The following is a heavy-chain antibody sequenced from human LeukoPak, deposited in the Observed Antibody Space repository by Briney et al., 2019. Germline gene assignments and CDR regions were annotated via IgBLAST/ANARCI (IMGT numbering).Heavy chain of an antibody. V-gene: IGHV1-18*01. Sequence: ASVKVSFKASGYTFTSYGISWVRQAPGQGLEWMGWISAYNGNTNYAQKLQGRVTMTTDTSTSTAYMELRSLRSDDPAVYYCARDRAPDYGDYPDAFDIWGQGTMVTVSS. J-gene: IGHJ3*02. CDR2: ISAYNGNT. CDR3: ARDRAPDYGDYPDAFDI. D-gene: IGHD4-17*01. CDR1: GYTFTSYG.